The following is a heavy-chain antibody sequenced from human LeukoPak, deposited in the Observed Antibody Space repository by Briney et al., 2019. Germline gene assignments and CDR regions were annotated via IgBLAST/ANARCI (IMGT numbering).Heavy chain of an antibody. CDR1: GFTFSNYW. CDR2: IKEDGSEK. V-gene: IGHV3-7*05. J-gene: IGHJ4*02. CDR3: ARDWGAAGLWDY. D-gene: IGHD6-13*01. Sequence: GWSLRLSCASPGFTFSNYWMSWVRLAPGKGLEWVANIKEDGSEKDYVDSVKGRFTISRDNAKNSLYLQMNSLRAEDTAIYYCARDWGAAGLWDYWGQGTLVTVSS.